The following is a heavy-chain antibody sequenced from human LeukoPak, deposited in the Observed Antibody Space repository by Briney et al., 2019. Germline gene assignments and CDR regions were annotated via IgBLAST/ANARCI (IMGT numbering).Heavy chain of an antibody. V-gene: IGHV1-2*02. CDR1: GYTFTSYY. J-gene: IGHJ3*02. CDR3: ARRMIVVVENIDAFDI. CDR2: INPNSGGT. Sequence: GASVKVSCKASGYTFTSYYMHWVRQAPGQGLEWMGWINPNSGGTDYAQKFQGRVTMTRDTSISTAYMELSRLRSDDTAVYYCARRMIVVVENIDAFDIWGQGTMVTVSS. D-gene: IGHD3-22*01.